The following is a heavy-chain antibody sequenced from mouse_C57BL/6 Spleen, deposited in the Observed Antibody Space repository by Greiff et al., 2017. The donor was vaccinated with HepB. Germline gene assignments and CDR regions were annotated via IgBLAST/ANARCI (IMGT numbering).Heavy chain of an antibody. CDR3: ARERGPAQATAYYFDI. CDR1: GYTFTSYG. D-gene: IGHD3-2*02. CDR2: IYPRSGNT. Sequence: QVQLQQSGAELARPGASVKLSCKASGYTFTSYGISWVKQRTGQGLEWIGEIYPRSGNTYYNEKFKGKATQTADKSSSTEYMELRSLTSGDSAVYLCARERGPAQATAYYFDIWGQSATLTV. J-gene: IGHJ2*01. V-gene: IGHV1-81*01.